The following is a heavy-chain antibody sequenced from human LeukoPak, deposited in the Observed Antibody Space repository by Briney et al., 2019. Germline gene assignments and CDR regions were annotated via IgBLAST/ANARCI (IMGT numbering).Heavy chain of an antibody. V-gene: IGHV3-53*01. J-gene: IGHJ4*02. CDR1: GFTVNSNY. CDR3: ARGGGYYAIDY. D-gene: IGHD1-26*01. CDR2: VYSDDTT. Sequence: GGSLRLSCEASGFTVNSNYMNWVRQAPGKGLEWVSVVYSDDTTYYADSVKGRFTISRDNSKNTLYLRMNNLRAEDTAVYYCARGGGYYAIDYWGQGTLVTVSS.